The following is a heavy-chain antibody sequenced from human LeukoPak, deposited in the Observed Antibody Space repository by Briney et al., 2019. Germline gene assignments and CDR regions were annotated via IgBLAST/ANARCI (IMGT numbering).Heavy chain of an antibody. CDR2: ISGSGGST. CDR3: AKRPRGNYLDPFDY. CDR1: GFTVSSNY. J-gene: IGHJ4*02. D-gene: IGHD3-10*01. Sequence: GGSLRLSCAASGFTVSSNYMSWVRQAPGKGLEWVSGISGSGGSTYYADSVKGRFTISRDNSKNRLYLQMNSLRAEDTAVYYCAKRPRGNYLDPFDYWGQGTLVTVSS. V-gene: IGHV3-23*01.